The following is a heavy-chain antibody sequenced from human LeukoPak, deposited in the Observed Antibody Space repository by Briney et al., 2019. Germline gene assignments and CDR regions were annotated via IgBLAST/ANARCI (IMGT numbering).Heavy chain of an antibody. V-gene: IGHV4-39*01. Sequence: SETLSLTCTVSGGPISNNGYYWGWIRQPPGKGLEWIGSIYYSGSTYYNPSLKSRVTISVDTSKNQFSLKLSSVTAADTAVYYCARPGIAAAATRFDPWGQGTLVTVSS. CDR3: ARPGIAAAATRFDP. CDR2: IYYSGST. J-gene: IGHJ5*02. D-gene: IGHD6-13*01. CDR1: GGPISNNGYY.